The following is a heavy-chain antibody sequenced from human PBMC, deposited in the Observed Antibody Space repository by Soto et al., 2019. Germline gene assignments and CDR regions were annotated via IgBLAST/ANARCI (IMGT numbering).Heavy chain of an antibody. J-gene: IGHJ6*02. CDR3: AKWVGLPNLMDV. D-gene: IGHD4-17*01. V-gene: IGHV3-23*01. CDR1: GFAFSNYA. CDR2: ISTSIDAT. Sequence: PGGSLRLSCAASGFAFSNYAMHWVRQAPGKGLEWVSSISTSIDATYYADSVKGRFTISRDNSKNTLYLQMNSLRAEDTAVYYCAKWVGLPNLMDVWGQGTTVTVSS.